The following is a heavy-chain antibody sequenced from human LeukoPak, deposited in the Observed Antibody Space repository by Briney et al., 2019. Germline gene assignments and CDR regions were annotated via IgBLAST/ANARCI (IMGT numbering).Heavy chain of an antibody. CDR3: AKVYYYDSSGSGAFDI. D-gene: IGHD3-22*01. J-gene: IGHJ3*02. Sequence: PGRSLRLSCAASGFTFDDYAMHWVRQAPGKGLEWVSGISWNSGSIGYADSVKGRFTISRDNAKNSLYLQMNSLRAEDTALYYCAKVYYYDSSGSGAFDIWGQGTMVTVSS. V-gene: IGHV3-9*01. CDR1: GFTFDDYA. CDR2: ISWNSGSI.